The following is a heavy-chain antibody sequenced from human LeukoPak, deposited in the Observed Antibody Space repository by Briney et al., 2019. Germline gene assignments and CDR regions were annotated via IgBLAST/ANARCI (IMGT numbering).Heavy chain of an antibody. CDR2: IDSSGGGT. CDR3: AKVTFGGVIADHFDS. D-gene: IGHD3-16*02. Sequence: GGSLSLSCAASGLTFSGYAMNWVRQAPGKGLEWVSAIDSSGGGTYYADSVKGRFTISRDNSRNTLSLQMNSLRTDDTAVYYCAKVTFGGVIADHFDSWGQGTLVTVSS. J-gene: IGHJ4*02. CDR1: GLTFSGYA. V-gene: IGHV3-23*01.